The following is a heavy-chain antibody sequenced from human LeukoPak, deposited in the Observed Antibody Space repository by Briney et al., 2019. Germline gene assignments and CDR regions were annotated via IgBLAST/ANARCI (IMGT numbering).Heavy chain of an antibody. J-gene: IGHJ5*02. D-gene: IGHD6-13*01. CDR1: GYTFTSYG. V-gene: IGHV1-18*01. CDR2: ISAYNGNT. CDR3: ARAYSSSYQSWFDP. Sequence: ASVKVSCKASGYTFTSYGISWVRQAPGQGLERMGWISAYNGNTNYAQKLQGRVTMTTDTSTSTAYMELRSLRSDDTAVYYCARAYSSSYQSWFDPWGQGTLVTVSS.